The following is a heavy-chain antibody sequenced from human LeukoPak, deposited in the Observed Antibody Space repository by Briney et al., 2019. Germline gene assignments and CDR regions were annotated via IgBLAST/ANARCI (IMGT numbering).Heavy chain of an antibody. D-gene: IGHD5-24*01. CDR1: GFTFSSYG. J-gene: IGHJ4*02. Sequence: GGSLRLSCAASGFTFSSYGMHWVRQAPGKGLEWVAVIWYDGSNKYYADSVKGRFAISRDNSKNTLYVQMNSLRAEDTAVYYCARERYHGYPSFDYWGQGTLVTVSS. V-gene: IGHV3-33*01. CDR2: IWYDGSNK. CDR3: ARERYHGYPSFDY.